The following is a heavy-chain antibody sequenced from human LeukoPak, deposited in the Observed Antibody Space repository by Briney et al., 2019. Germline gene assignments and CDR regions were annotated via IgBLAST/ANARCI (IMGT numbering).Heavy chain of an antibody. Sequence: GASVKVSCKASGGTFSSYAISWVRQAPGQGLEWMGWINPNSGGTNYAQKFQGRVTVTRNTSISTAYMELSRLRSDDTAVYYCARDVFRSGDYGDYVHADFDSWGQGTLVTVSS. CDR3: ARDVFRSGDYGDYVHADFDS. J-gene: IGHJ4*02. CDR2: INPNSGGT. V-gene: IGHV1-2*02. D-gene: IGHD4-17*01. CDR1: GGTFSSYA.